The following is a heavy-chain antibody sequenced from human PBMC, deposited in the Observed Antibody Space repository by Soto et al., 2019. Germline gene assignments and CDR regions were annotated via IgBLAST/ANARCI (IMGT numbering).Heavy chain of an antibody. CDR3: AKKEPYSNVPYYYYYMDV. V-gene: IGHV3-23*01. CDR2: ISGSGGST. Sequence: PGGSLRLSCAASGFTFSSYAMSWVRQAPGKGLEWVSAISGSGGSTYYADSVKGRFTISRDNSKNTLYLQMNSLRAEDTAVYYCAKKEPYSNVPYYYYYMDVWGKGTTVTVSS. D-gene: IGHD4-4*01. CDR1: GFTFSSYA. J-gene: IGHJ6*03.